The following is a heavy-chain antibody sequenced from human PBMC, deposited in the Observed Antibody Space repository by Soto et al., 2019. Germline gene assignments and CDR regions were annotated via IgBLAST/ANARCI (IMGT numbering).Heavy chain of an antibody. CDR3: AREGNDFWSGYSYYYYGMDV. V-gene: IGHV3-48*02. CDR1: GFTFSSYA. Sequence: VGSLRLSCAASGFTFSSYAMTWVRQAPGRGLEWVSSISGSGDTTYYADSVKGRFTISRDNAKNSLYLQMNSLRDEDTAVYYCAREGNDFWSGYSYYYYGMDVWGQGTTVTVSS. D-gene: IGHD3-3*01. J-gene: IGHJ6*02. CDR2: ISGSGDTT.